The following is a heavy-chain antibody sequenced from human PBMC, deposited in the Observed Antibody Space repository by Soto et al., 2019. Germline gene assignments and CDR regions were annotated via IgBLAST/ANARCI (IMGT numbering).Heavy chain of an antibody. Sequence: ASVKVSCKASGGTFSNYAINWVRQAPGQGLEWMGGIIPLFGTANYAQKFQGRVTITADESTSTAYLDLSSLRSEDTAVYYCARPVEMATISRSYLFYWGQGTLVTVSS. CDR1: GGTFSNYA. CDR2: IIPLFGTA. D-gene: IGHD5-12*01. V-gene: IGHV1-69*13. J-gene: IGHJ4*02. CDR3: ARPVEMATISRSYLFY.